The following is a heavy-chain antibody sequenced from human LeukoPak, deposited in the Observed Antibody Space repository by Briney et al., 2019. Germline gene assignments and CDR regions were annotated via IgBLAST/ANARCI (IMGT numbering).Heavy chain of an antibody. Sequence: GGSLRLSCAVSGFTFRNDWMSWVRQAPGKGLEWVGRIKSKTDGGTTDYAAPVKGRFTILRDDSKNTLYLQMNSLKTEDTAVYYCTTDLGRSGSLDLDYWGQGTLVTVSS. CDR1: GFTFRNDW. J-gene: IGHJ4*02. CDR3: TTDLGRSGSLDLDY. CDR2: IKSKTDGGTT. V-gene: IGHV3-15*01. D-gene: IGHD1-26*01.